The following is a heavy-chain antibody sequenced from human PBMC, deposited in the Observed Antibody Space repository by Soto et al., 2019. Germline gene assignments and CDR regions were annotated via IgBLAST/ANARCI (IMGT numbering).Heavy chain of an antibody. CDR1: GFTFSSYE. J-gene: IGHJ6*02. CDR3: ARDLWAVARYYYYGMDV. V-gene: IGHV3-48*03. D-gene: IGHD6-19*01. CDR2: ISSSGSTI. Sequence: LRLSCAASGFTFSSYEMNSVRQAPLKGLEWVSYISSSGSTIYYADSVKGRFTISRDNAKNSLYLQMNSLRAEDTAVYYCARDLWAVARYYYYGMDVWGQGTTVTVSS.